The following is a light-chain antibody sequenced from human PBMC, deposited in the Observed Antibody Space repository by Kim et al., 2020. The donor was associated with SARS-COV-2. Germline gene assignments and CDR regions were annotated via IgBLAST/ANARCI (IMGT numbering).Light chain of an antibody. CDR2: AAS. Sequence: DIQMTQSPSSLAASVGDRVTIACRAGQSISTYLNWYRQKPGKAPKLLIYAASTLQSGVPSRFSGSGSGTDFTLTISSLQPEDFATDYCQQSHTAPLLTFGGGAKVDIK. CDR3: QQSHTAPLLT. V-gene: IGKV1-39*01. CDR1: QSISTY. J-gene: IGKJ4*01.